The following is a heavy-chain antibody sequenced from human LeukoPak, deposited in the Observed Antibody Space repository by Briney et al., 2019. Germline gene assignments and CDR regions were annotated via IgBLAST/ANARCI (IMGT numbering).Heavy chain of an antibody. D-gene: IGHD3-22*01. CDR3: ARRGYDSGSYFNY. Sequence: GVSLRISCKGSGYSFTSYWISWVRQMPGKGLEWMGRIDPGDSETNYSPSLQGHVTISADKSISTAYLQWSSLKASDTAMYYCARRGYDSGSYFNYWGQGTLVTVSS. CDR2: IDPGDSET. J-gene: IGHJ4*02. CDR1: GYSFTSYW. V-gene: IGHV5-10-1*01.